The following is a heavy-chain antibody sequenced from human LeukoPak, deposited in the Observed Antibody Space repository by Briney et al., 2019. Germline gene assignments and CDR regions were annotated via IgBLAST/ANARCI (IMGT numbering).Heavy chain of an antibody. CDR2: IYYSGSA. Sequence: PSETLSPTFDVFGDSLGTYQWSGIAQPPGKGLEGIGSIYYSGSAYYNPSVTSRVTISVGTSANQLSLNLSSVTDRSTAGCFCVSVRERSYYARGFDYWGQGTLVTVSS. D-gene: IGHD1-26*01. CDR3: VSVRERSYYARGFDY. J-gene: IGHJ4*02. CDR1: GDSLGTYQ. V-gene: IGHV4-39*01.